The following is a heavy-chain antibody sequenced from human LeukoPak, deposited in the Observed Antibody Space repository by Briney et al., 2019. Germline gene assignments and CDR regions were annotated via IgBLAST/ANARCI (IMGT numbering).Heavy chain of an antibody. V-gene: IGHV4-34*01. CDR1: GGSFTKHQ. CDR3: ARTYYYYYYMDV. Sequence: SETLSLTCAVYGGSFTKHQWSWIRQPPGKGLEWIGAINDGGSTNYNPSLKSRVTISVDTSENQFSLKLSSVTAADTAVYYCARTYYYYYYMDVWGKGTTVTVSS. CDR2: INDGGST. J-gene: IGHJ6*03.